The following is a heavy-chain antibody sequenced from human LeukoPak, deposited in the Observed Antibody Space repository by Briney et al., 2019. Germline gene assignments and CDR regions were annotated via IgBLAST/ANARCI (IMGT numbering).Heavy chain of an antibody. CDR2: IYPDDSDT. CDR3: ARPNITSYYDSRGYDAFDV. D-gene: IGHD3-22*01. V-gene: IGHV5-51*01. J-gene: IGHJ3*01. CDR1: GYRFNAYW. Sequence: GESLKISCKGSGYRFNAYWIAWVRQMPGKGLEWMGIIYPDDSDTRYSPSFQGQVTISADKSVRTAYLQWSSPKASDTAMYYCARPNITSYYDSRGYDAFDVWGQGTMVTVSS.